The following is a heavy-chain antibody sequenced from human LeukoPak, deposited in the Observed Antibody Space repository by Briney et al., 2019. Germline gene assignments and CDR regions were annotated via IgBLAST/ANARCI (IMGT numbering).Heavy chain of an antibody. CDR2: IIPIFGTA. Sequence: SVKVSCKASGGTFSSYAISLVRQAPGQGLEWMGGIIPIFGTANYAQKFQGRVTITTDESTSTAYMELSSLRSEDTAVYYCARARAMRAAFDIWGQGTMVTVSS. CDR1: GGTFSSYA. CDR3: ARARAMRAAFDI. V-gene: IGHV1-69*05. J-gene: IGHJ3*02.